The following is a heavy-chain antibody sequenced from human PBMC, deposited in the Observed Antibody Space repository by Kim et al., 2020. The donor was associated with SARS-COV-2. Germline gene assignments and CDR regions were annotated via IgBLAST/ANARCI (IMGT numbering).Heavy chain of an antibody. J-gene: IGHJ5*02. CDR3: ARHGVDPGGLERRGGWFVP. V-gene: IGHV4-39*01. CDR1: GGSISSSSYY. CDR2: IYYSGST. D-gene: IGHD1-1*01. Sequence: SETLSLTCTVSGGSISSSSYYWGWIRQPPGKGLEWIGSIYYSGSTYYNPSLKSRVTISVDTSKNQFSLKLSSVTAADTAVYYCARHGVDPGGLERRGGWFVPCGQGTLGTVSS.